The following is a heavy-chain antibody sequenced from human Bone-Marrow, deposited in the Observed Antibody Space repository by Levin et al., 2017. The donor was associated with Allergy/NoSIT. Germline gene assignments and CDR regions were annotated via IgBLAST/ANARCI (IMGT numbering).Heavy chain of an antibody. CDR3: ARGGYDYVWGSYRWVNFDY. J-gene: IGHJ4*02. Sequence: SQTLSLTCAVSGYSISSGYYWGWIRQPPGKGLEWIGSIYHSGSTYYNPSLKSRVTISVDTSKNQFSLKLSSVTAADTAVYYCARGGYDYVWGSYRWVNFDYWGQGTLVTVSS. CDR2: IYHSGST. V-gene: IGHV4-38-2*01. CDR1: GYSISSGYY. D-gene: IGHD3-16*02.